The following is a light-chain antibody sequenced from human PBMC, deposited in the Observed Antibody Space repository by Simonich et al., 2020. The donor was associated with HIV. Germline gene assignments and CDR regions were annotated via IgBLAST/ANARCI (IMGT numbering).Light chain of an antibody. CDR2: WAS. CDR3: QQYYDTPYS. J-gene: IGKJ2*01. Sequence: DIVMTQSPDSLAVSLGERATVNCRSRRSVLYSSNNKNYLAWYQHKPGQPPKLLIYWASTRESGVPDRFSGSGSGTDFTLTISSLQAEDVAVYYCQQYYDTPYSFGQGTKVEIK. CDR1: RSVLYSSNNKNY. V-gene: IGKV4-1*01.